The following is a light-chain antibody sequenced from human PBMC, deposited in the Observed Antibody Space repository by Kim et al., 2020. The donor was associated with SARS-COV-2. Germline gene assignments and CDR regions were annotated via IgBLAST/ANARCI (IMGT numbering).Light chain of an antibody. CDR3: QQHDSYPWT. CDR2: KAS. V-gene: IGKV1-5*03. CDR1: QSISSS. J-gene: IGKJ1*01. Sequence: ASVGDKVTISCRGSQSISSSLAWYQQRAGKAPRLLIYKASSVETGVPSRFSGSGSGTEFTLTITSLQPDDFAAYYCQQHDSYPWTFGQGTKVDIK.